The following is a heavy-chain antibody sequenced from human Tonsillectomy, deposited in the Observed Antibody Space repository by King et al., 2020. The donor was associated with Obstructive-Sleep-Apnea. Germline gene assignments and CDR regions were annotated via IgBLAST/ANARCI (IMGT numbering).Heavy chain of an antibody. D-gene: IGHD1-26*01. CDR1: GGSFSGYY. Sequence: VQLQQWGAGLLKPSETLSLTCAVYGGSFSGYYWSWIRQPPGKGLEWIGEINHSGSTNYNPSLKSRVTISVDTSKNQFSLKLSSVTAADTAVYYCARGVNSGSYCQCDYWGQGTLVTVSS. CDR3: ARGVNSGSYCQCDY. CDR2: INHSGST. V-gene: IGHV4-34*01. J-gene: IGHJ4*02.